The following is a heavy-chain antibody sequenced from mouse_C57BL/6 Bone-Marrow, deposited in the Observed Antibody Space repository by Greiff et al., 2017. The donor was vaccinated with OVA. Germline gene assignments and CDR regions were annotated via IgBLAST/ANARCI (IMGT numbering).Heavy chain of an antibody. J-gene: IGHJ4*01. V-gene: IGHV5-4*01. CDR2: ISDGGSYT. Sequence: EVKLMESGGGLVKPGGSLKLSCAASGFTFSSYAMSWVRQTPEKRLEWVATISDGGSYTYYPANVKGRFTISRDNAKNNLYLQLSHLKSEDTAMYYCAREGIYYYGSSYDYYAMDYWGQGTSVTVSS. D-gene: IGHD1-1*01. CDR3: AREGIYYYGSSYDYYAMDY. CDR1: GFTFSSYA.